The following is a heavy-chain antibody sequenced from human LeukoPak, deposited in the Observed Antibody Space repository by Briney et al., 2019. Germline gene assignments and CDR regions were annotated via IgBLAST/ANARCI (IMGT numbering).Heavy chain of an antibody. D-gene: IGHD3-10*01. V-gene: IGHV4-59*01. CDR1: GGSISSYY. Sequence: SETLSLTCTVSGGSISSYYWSWIRQPPGKGLEWIGYIYYSGSTNYNPSLKSRVTISVDTSKNQFSLKLSSVTAADTAVYYCARGADVLLWFGELLSYFDYWGQGTLVTVSP. CDR2: IYYSGST. CDR3: ARGADVLLWFGELLSYFDY. J-gene: IGHJ4*02.